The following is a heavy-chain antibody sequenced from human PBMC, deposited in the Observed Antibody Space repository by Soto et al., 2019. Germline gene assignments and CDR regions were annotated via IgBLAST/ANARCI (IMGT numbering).Heavy chain of an antibody. CDR1: GGSISSSSYY. Sequence: PSETLSLTCTVSGGSISSSSYYWGWIRQPPGKGLEWIGSIYYSGSTYYNPSLKSRVTISVDTSKNRFSLKLSSVTAADTAVYYCARHHWNYGGHWFEPWCQGTLLTVSS. J-gene: IGHJ5*02. V-gene: IGHV4-39*01. D-gene: IGHD1-7*01. CDR3: ARHHWNYGGHWFEP. CDR2: IYYSGST.